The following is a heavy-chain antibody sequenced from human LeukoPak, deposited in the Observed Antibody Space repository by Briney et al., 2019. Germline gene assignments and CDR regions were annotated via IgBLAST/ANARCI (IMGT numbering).Heavy chain of an antibody. J-gene: IGHJ4*02. V-gene: IGHV3-23*01. D-gene: IGHD6-19*01. Sequence: GGSLRLSCAASGFTFSNYGMAWFRQAPGKCLEFVSTISIRADETHYADSVQGRFTISRVNSKSTLALQMTSLRVDDTAVYYCERDPSEYEYNRGWYRDFWGQGSQVIVSS. CDR2: ISIRADET. CDR3: ERDPSEYEYNRGWYRDF. CDR1: GFTFSNYG.